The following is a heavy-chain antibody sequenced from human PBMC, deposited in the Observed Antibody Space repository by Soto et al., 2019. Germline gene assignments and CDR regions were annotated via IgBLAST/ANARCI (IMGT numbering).Heavy chain of an antibody. V-gene: IGHV1-46*01. Sequence: GASVKGSCKAYGYTFTDYFIHWVRQAPGQGLEWMGLVKSSGGGTVYAQDFQGRITMTRDTPTSTAYMELSSLRSEDTAVYYCARLSGRHDYGALRWGQGTMVTVSS. CDR2: VKSSGGGT. D-gene: IGHD4-17*01. J-gene: IGHJ3*01. CDR3: ARLSGRHDYGALR. CDR1: GYTFTDYF.